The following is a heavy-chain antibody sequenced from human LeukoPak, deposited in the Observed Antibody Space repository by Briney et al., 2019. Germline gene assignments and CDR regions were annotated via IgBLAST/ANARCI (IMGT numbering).Heavy chain of an antibody. CDR2: ISAYNGNT. Sequence: ASVTVSCKASGYTFTSYGCSWVRQPPGQGLEGMGWISAYNGNTNYAPNLQGRVTMTTDTSTSTAYMELRSLRSDDTAVYSCARVGRSLLWFGELVSVRYGMDVWGKGTTVTVSS. CDR1: GYTFTSYG. V-gene: IGHV1-18*04. CDR3: ARVGRSLLWFGELVSVRYGMDV. J-gene: IGHJ6*04. D-gene: IGHD3-10*01.